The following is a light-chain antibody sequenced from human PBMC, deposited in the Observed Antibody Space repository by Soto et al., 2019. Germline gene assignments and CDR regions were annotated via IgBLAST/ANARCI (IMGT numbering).Light chain of an antibody. J-gene: IGKJ1*01. V-gene: IGKV3-20*01. Sequence: EIVMTQSPATLSVSRGERATLSCRASQSVGRDYLAWYQQKPGQAPRLLIHGTSYRATGIPDRFRGSGSGTDFILTISRLEPEDFAVYYCQQYGSSPTFGQGTKVDIK. CDR2: GTS. CDR3: QQYGSSPT. CDR1: QSVGRDY.